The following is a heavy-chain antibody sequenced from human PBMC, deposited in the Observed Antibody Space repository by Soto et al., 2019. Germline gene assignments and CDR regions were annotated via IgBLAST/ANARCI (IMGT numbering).Heavy chain of an antibody. V-gene: IGHV3-30-3*01. Sequence: QVQLVESGGGVVQPGRSLRLSCAASGFTFSSYAMHWVRQAPGKGLEWVAVISYDGNNEYYADSVKGRFTISRDNSKNTLYLQMNSLRAEDTAVYYCARDKLPYGMDVLGQGTTVTVSS. CDR2: ISYDGNNE. CDR1: GFTFSSYA. J-gene: IGHJ6*02. D-gene: IGHD1-1*01. CDR3: ARDKLPYGMDV.